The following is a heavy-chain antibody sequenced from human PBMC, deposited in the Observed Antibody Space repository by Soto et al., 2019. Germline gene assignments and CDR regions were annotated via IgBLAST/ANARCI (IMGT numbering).Heavy chain of an antibody. CDR2: IKSDGLST. V-gene: IGHV3-74*01. J-gene: IGHJ5*02. Sequence: EVQLVESGGDLVQPGGSLRLSCAASGFTFSMHWMHWVRQAPGKGLVWVSRIKSDGLSTSYADSVKGRFTISRDNAKNTLYLQMNSLRDDDTAVYFCAREVEYCSSTKCHDWFDPGAREPWSPSPQ. CDR1: GFTFSMHW. D-gene: IGHD2-2*01. CDR3: AREVEYCSSTKCHDWFDP.